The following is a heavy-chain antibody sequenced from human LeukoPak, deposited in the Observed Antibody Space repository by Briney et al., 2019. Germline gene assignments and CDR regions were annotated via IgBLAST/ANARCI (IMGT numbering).Heavy chain of an antibody. CDR3: AREVGTTVTRPGDYYYMDV. Sequence: SETLSLTCAVYGGSFSGYYWSWIRQPPGKGLEWIGEINHSGSTNYNPSLKSQVTISVDTSKNQFSLKLSSVTAADTAVYYCAREVGTTVTRPGDYYYMDVWGKGTTVTVSS. CDR1: GGSFSGYY. J-gene: IGHJ6*03. CDR2: INHSGST. V-gene: IGHV4-34*01. D-gene: IGHD4-17*01.